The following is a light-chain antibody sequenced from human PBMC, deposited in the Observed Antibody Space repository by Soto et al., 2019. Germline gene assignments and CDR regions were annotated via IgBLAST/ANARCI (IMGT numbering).Light chain of an antibody. CDR2: TNN. V-gene: IGLV1-44*01. J-gene: IGLJ1*01. Sequence: QSVLTQPPSVSGTPGQTVTISCSGSTSNIGSNPVNWYQQLPGTAPRLLISTNNQRPSGVPDRFSGSRSGTSASLAISGLQSEDEADYYCAAWDDRLNGPCYVFGTGTKVIVL. CDR1: TSNIGSNP. CDR3: AAWDDRLNGPCYV.